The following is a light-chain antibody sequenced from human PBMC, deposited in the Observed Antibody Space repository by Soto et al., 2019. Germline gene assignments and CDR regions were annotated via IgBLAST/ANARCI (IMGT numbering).Light chain of an antibody. CDR3: QQYVSSPRT. J-gene: IGKJ1*01. CDR2: GAS. Sequence: EIVVTQSPDTLSLSPGEGGTLSCRASQTISSSYLAWYQHKPGQAPRLLIYGASSRATGIPDRFSGSGSGTDFPLTISRLEPEDFAVYYCQQYVSSPRTFGQGTKVEIK. CDR1: QTISSSY. V-gene: IGKV3-20*01.